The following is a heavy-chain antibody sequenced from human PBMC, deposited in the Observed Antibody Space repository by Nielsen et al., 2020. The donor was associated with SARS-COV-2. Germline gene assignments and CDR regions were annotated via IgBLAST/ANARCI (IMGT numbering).Heavy chain of an antibody. J-gene: IGHJ4*02. CDR1: GFTFSSYA. Sequence: GGSLRLSCAASGFTFSSYAMSWVRQAPGKGLEWVSGISGSGSSTYYADSVKGRFTISRDNSKNTLYLQMNSLRAEDTAVYYCAKRATVTKALDYWGQGTLVTVSS. V-gene: IGHV3-23*01. CDR3: AKRATVTKALDY. D-gene: IGHD4-17*01. CDR2: ISGSGSST.